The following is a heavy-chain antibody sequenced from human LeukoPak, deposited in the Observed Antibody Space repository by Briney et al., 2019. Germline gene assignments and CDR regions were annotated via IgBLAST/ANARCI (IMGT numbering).Heavy chain of an antibody. V-gene: IGHV1-18*01. D-gene: IGHD3-16*02. J-gene: IGHJ4*02. CDR2: ISGYDGNR. Sequence: ASVKVSCKASGYTFSSYGISWVRQAPGQGLEWMGWISGYDGNRNYAQKFQGRVTMTTDPSTSTAYMELRSLRFDDTAVYYCARCDYVWGDYRYRPILYFDFWGQGSLVTVSS. CDR3: ARCDYVWGDYRYRPILYFDF. CDR1: GYTFSSYG.